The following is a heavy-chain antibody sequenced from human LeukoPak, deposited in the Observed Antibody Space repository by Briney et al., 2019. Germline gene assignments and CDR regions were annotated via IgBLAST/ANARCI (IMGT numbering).Heavy chain of an antibody. CDR3: AKDWGYSYGFFDY. V-gene: IGHV3-30*02. Sequence: GGSLRLSCAASGFTFSSYGMHWVRQAPGKGLGWVAFIRYDGSNKYYADSVKGRFTISRDNSKNTLYLQMNSLRAEDTAVYYCAKDWGYSYGFFDYWGQGTLVTVSS. CDR1: GFTFSSYG. D-gene: IGHD5-18*01. CDR2: IRYDGSNK. J-gene: IGHJ4*02.